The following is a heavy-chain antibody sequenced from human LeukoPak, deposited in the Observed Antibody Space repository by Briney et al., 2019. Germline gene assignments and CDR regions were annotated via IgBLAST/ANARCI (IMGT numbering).Heavy chain of an antibody. D-gene: IGHD5-18*01. CDR2: ISDDGNKK. Sequence: PGRSLRPSCAASGFTFRSYGMHWVRQAPGKGLEWVAVISDDGNKKYYADSVKGRFTISRDSSKNTLYLQMNSLRVEDTAVYYCAKDNKRYSYDYWGQGTLVTVSS. J-gene: IGHJ4*02. CDR3: AKDNKRYSYDY. CDR1: GFTFRSYG. V-gene: IGHV3-30*18.